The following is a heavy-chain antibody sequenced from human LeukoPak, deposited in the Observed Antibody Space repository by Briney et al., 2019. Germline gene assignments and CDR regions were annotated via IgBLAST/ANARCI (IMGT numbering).Heavy chain of an antibody. Sequence: PSETLSLTCAVYGGSFSGYYWSWIRQPPGKWLEWIGEINHSGSTNYNPSLESRVTISVDTSKNQFSLKLSSVTAADTAVYYCARVRERSYFDYFDYWGQGTLVTVSS. V-gene: IGHV4-34*01. CDR3: ARVRERSYFDYFDY. J-gene: IGHJ4*02. CDR2: INHSGST. D-gene: IGHD2-21*01. CDR1: GGSFSGYY.